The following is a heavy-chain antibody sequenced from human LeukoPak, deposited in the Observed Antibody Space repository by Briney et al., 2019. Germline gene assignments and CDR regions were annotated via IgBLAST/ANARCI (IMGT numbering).Heavy chain of an antibody. V-gene: IGHV5-51*01. Sequence: GESLKIYCTGSGYSFTSYWIGWVRQMPGKGLEWMGIIYPGDSDTRYSPSFQGQVTISADKSISTAYQQWSSLKASDTAMYYCARVITAASFYIDVWGKGTTVTVSS. J-gene: IGHJ6*03. D-gene: IGHD6-13*01. CDR3: ARVITAASFYIDV. CDR1: GYSFTSYW. CDR2: IYPGDSDT.